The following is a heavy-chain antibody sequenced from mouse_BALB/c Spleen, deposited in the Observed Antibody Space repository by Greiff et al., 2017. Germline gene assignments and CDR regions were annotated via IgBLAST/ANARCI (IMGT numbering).Heavy chain of an antibody. Sequence: VQLKESGAELVRPGALVKLSCKASGFNIKDYYMHWVKQRPEQGLEWIGWIDPENGDTEYAPKFQGKATMTADTSSNTAYLQLSSLTSEDTAVYYCNAPLITTVVADYWGQGTTLTVSS. CDR1: GFNIKDYY. J-gene: IGHJ2*01. V-gene: IGHV14-4*02. D-gene: IGHD1-1*01. CDR3: NAPLITTVVADY. CDR2: IDPENGDT.